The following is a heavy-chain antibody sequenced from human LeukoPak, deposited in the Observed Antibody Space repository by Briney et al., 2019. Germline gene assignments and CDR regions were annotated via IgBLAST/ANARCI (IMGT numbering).Heavy chain of an antibody. V-gene: IGHV4-59*08. CDR3: ARLGLAYCGGDCSSWFDP. Sequence: PSETLSLTCTVSGGSISSYYWSWIRQPPGKGLEWIGYIYYSGSTNYNPPLKSRVTISVDTSKNQFSLKLSSVTAADTAVYYCARLGLAYCGGDCSSWFDPWGQGTLVTVSS. D-gene: IGHD2-21*02. J-gene: IGHJ5*02. CDR1: GGSISSYY. CDR2: IYYSGST.